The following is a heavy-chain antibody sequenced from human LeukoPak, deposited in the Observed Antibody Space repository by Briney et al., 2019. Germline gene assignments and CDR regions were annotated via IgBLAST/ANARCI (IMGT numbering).Heavy chain of an antibody. J-gene: IGHJ3*02. CDR2: IKQDGSEK. D-gene: IGHD6-19*01. CDR3: AKIRGGSGWEDDAFDI. V-gene: IGHV3-7*03. CDR1: GFTFSSYW. Sequence: GGSLRLSCAASGFTFSSYWMSWVRQAPGKGLEWVANIKQDGSEKYYVDSVKGRFTISRDNAKNSLYLQMNSLRAEDTALYYCAKIRGGSGWEDDAFDIWGPGTMVTVSS.